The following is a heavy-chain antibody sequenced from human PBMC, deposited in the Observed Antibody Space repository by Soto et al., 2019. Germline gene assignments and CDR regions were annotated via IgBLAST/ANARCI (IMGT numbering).Heavy chain of an antibody. J-gene: IGHJ5*02. CDR3: ARVANDILTGHNWFDP. CDR2: INPSGGST. V-gene: IGHV1-46*03. Sequence: ASVKVSCKASGYTFTSYYMHWVRQAPGQGLEWMGIINPSGGSTSYAQKFQGRVTMTRGTSTSTVYMELSSLRSEDTAVYYCARVANDILTGHNWFDPWGQGTLVTVSS. CDR1: GYTFTSYY. D-gene: IGHD3-9*01.